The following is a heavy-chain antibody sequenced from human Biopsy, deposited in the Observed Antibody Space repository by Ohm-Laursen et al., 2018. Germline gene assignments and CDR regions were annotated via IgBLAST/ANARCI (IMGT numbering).Heavy chain of an antibody. V-gene: IGHV3-23*01. J-gene: IGHJ4*02. Sequence: GSLRLSCTASGFVFNNFAMSWVRQAPGKGLEWVSAISGRGVDTSYAGSVKGRFTISRDDSKNTVYLQMNSLRAEDTAIYYCAKEGRNSGHADYWGQGSLVTVSS. CDR1: GFVFNNFA. D-gene: IGHD6-19*01. CDR3: AKEGRNSGHADY. CDR2: ISGRGVDT.